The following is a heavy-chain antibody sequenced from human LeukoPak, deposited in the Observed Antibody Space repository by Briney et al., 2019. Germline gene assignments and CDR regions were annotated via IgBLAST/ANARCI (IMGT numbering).Heavy chain of an antibody. Sequence: SETLSLTCAVYGGSFSGYYWSWIRQPPGKGLEWIGEINHSGSTNYNPSLKSRVTTSVDTSKKQFSLKLSSVTAADTALYYCARGQSSVVTDIPYYFDYWGRGTVVTVSS. V-gene: IGHV4-34*01. CDR1: GGSFSGYY. D-gene: IGHD2-21*02. J-gene: IGHJ4*02. CDR2: INHSGST. CDR3: ARGQSSVVTDIPYYFDY.